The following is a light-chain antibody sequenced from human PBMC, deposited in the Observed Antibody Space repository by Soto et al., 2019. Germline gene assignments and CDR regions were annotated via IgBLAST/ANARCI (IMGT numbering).Light chain of an antibody. CDR1: SSDVGSYNR. Sequence: QSVLTQPPSVSGSPGQSVTISCTGTSSDVGSYNRVAWYQQPPGTAPKLMIYEVYNRPSGVPDRFSGSKSGNTASLTISGLQAEDEADYYCSSYTTSDSWVFGGGTKVTVL. J-gene: IGLJ3*02. V-gene: IGLV2-18*02. CDR3: SSYTTSDSWV. CDR2: EVY.